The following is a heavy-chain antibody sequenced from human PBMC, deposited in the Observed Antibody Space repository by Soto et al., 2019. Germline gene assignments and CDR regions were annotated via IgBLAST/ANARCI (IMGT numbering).Heavy chain of an antibody. J-gene: IGHJ6*02. CDR3: ARAFYGMDV. CDR1: GFSLSGTGMR. V-gene: IGHV2-70*04. Sequence: SGPTLVNPTQTLTLTCTVSGFSLSGTGMRVTWIGQPPGKALEWLARIDWENTKLYSTSLKTRLTISKDTSKNQVVLTMTNVDPADTGTYYCARAFYGMDVWGQGTTVTVS. CDR2: IDWENTK.